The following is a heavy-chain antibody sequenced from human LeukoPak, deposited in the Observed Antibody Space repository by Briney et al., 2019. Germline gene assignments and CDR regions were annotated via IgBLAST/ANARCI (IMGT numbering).Heavy chain of an antibody. D-gene: IGHD1-26*01. V-gene: IGHV3-21*01. CDR3: ASSIVGATDY. CDR1: GFTFSSYS. Sequence: GGSLRLSCAASGFTFSSYSMNWVRQAPGKGLEWVSSISSSSSYIYYADSVKGRFTISRDNAKNSLYLQMNRLRAGDTAVYYCASSIVGATDYWGQGTLVTVSS. CDR2: ISSSSSYI. J-gene: IGHJ4*02.